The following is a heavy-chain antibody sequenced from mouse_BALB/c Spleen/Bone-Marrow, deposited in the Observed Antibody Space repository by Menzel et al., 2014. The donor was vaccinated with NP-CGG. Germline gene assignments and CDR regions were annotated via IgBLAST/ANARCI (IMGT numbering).Heavy chain of an antibody. Sequence: QVQLQQPGAELVKPGASVKLSCKASGYTFTSYWMHWVKQRPGQGLEWIGEIDPGTGRTDYNKKFKSRATLTVDKSSSTAYMHPSSLTSEDSAVYYCARINGYDYWGQGTTLTVSS. CDR2: IDPGTGRT. CDR3: ARINGYDY. J-gene: IGHJ2*01. V-gene: IGHV1S81*02. CDR1: GYTFTSYW. D-gene: IGHD2-2*01.